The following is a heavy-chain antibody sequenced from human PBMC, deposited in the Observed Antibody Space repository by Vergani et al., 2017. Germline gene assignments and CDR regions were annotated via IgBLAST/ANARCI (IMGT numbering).Heavy chain of an antibody. D-gene: IGHD3-22*01. V-gene: IGHV1-18*01. CDR1: GYTFSTYG. Sequence: QVQLVQSGAEVKKPGASVKVSCKASGYTFSTYGISWVRQAPGQGLEWMGWISAYNGNTNYPEKFQGRLTMTTDTSTRTAYMELRSLRSDDTAVYYCVRENDSSGYLAYWGQGSLVTVSS. CDR2: ISAYNGNT. J-gene: IGHJ4*02. CDR3: VRENDSSGYLAY.